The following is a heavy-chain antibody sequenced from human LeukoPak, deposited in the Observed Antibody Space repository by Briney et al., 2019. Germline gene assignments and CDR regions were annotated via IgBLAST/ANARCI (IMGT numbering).Heavy chain of an antibody. V-gene: IGHV4-61*02. CDR1: GGSISSGSCY. CDR2: IYTSGST. J-gene: IGHJ4*02. CDR3: ARETYCSSTSCYFDY. Sequence: PSETLSLTCTVSGGSISSGSCYWSWIRQPAGKGLEWIGRIYTSGSTNYNPSLKSRVTISVDTSKNQFSLKLSSVTAADTAVYYCARETYCSSTSCYFDYWGQGTLVTVSS. D-gene: IGHD2-2*01.